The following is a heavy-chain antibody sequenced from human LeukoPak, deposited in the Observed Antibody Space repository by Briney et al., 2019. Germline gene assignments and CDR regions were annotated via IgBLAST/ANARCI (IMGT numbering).Heavy chain of an antibody. CDR1: GFTVSSNY. Sequence: PGGSLRLSCAASGFTVSSNYMSWVRQAPGKGLEWVSVIYSGGSTYYADSVKGRFTISRDNSKNTLYLQMNSLRAEDTAVYYCARTDTAMVTGYWGQGTLVTVSS. CDR3: ARTDTAMVTGY. D-gene: IGHD5-18*01. CDR2: IYSGGST. J-gene: IGHJ4*02. V-gene: IGHV3-66*01.